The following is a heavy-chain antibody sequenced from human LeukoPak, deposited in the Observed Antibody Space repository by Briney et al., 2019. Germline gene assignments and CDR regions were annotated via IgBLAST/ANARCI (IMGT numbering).Heavy chain of an antibody. CDR2: ISSSSSYI. CDR3: ARVDDSSGYLDAFDI. J-gene: IGHJ3*02. CDR1: GFTFSSYS. V-gene: IGHV3-21*01. D-gene: IGHD3-22*01. Sequence: ETGGSLRLSCAASGFTFSSYSMNWVRQAPGKGLEWVSSISSSSSYIYYADSVKGRFTISRDNAKNSLYLQMNSLRAEDTAVYYCARVDDSSGYLDAFDIWGQGTMVTVSS.